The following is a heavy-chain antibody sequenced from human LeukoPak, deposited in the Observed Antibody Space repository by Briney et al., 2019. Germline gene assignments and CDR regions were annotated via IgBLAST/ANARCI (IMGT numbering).Heavy chain of an antibody. Sequence: ASVKVSCKASGYTFTSYGISWVRQAPGQGLEWMGWISAYNGNTNYAQKLQGRVTMTTDTSTSTAYMELSSLRSEDTAVYYCAADSNVDTAMVTAFDIWGQGTMVTVSS. V-gene: IGHV1-18*01. CDR2: ISAYNGNT. CDR3: AADSNVDTAMVTAFDI. J-gene: IGHJ3*02. CDR1: GYTFTSYG. D-gene: IGHD5-18*01.